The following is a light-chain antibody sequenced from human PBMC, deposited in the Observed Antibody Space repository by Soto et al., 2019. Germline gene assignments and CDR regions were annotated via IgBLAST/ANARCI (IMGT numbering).Light chain of an antibody. Sequence: DIQMTQSPSTLSASVGDRVTITCRASQSISSWLAWYQQKPGKAPNLLIYKASSLESGGPSRFSGSGSGTEFALTISSLQPDDFAPYYCQQYNSYPLTFGGGTKVEIK. CDR1: QSISSW. CDR2: KAS. V-gene: IGKV1-5*03. CDR3: QQYNSYPLT. J-gene: IGKJ4*01.